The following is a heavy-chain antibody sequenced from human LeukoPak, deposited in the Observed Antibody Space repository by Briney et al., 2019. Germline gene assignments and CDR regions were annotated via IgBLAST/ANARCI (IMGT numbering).Heavy chain of an antibody. CDR2: ISAYNGNT. CDR1: GYTFTSYG. CDR3: AGTLWFDAFDI. Sequence: ASVKVSCKASGYTFTSYGISWVRQAPGQGLEWMGWISAYNGNTNYAQKLQGRVTITTDTSTNTAYIELRSLRSDDTAVYYCAGTLWFDAFDIWGQGTMVTVSS. D-gene: IGHD3-10*01. V-gene: IGHV1-18*01. J-gene: IGHJ3*02.